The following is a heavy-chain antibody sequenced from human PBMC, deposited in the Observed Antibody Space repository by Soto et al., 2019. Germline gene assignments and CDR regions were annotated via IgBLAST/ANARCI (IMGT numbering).Heavy chain of an antibody. J-gene: IGHJ4*02. CDR1: GVSFSGYY. D-gene: IGHD3-10*01. CDR2: INHSGST. CDR3: ARNYGPGYTFDY. V-gene: IGHV4-34*01. Sequence: SETLSLTCAVYGVSFSGYYWTWIRQPPGTGLEWIGEINHSGSTNYNPSLKSRVTISVDTSKNQFSLKLSSVTAADTAVHYCARNYGPGYTFDYWGQGTLVTVSS.